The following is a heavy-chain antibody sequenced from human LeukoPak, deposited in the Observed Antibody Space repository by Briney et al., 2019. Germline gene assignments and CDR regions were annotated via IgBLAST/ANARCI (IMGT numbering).Heavy chain of an antibody. V-gene: IGHV1-46*01. CDR1: GYTFTSNH. J-gene: IGHJ4*02. CDR2: INPSGDST. D-gene: IGHD3-22*01. CDR3: ASTTSSGYHFDY. Sequence: GASVKVSCKASGYTFTSNHIHWVRQAPGQGLEWMGVINPSGDSTSYAPNFQGRVTVTRDTSTSTVYMELSSLRSEDTAVYYCASTTSSGYHFDYWGQGTLVTVSS.